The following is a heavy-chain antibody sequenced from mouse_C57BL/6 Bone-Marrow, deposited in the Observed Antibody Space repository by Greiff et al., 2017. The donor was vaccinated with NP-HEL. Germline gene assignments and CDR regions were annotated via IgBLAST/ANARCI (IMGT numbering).Heavy chain of an antibody. D-gene: IGHD1-1*01. V-gene: IGHV5-16*01. J-gene: IGHJ2*01. CDR1: GFTFSDYY. CDR2: INNDGSCT. Sequence: EVQLEQSEGGLVQPGSSMKLSCTASGFTFSDYYMAWVRQVPEKGLEWVANINNDGSCTYYLDSLKSRFIISRDNAKNILYLQMSSLKSEDTATYYCARAHYYDSCLDYWGQGTTLTVSS. CDR3: ARAHYYDSCLDY.